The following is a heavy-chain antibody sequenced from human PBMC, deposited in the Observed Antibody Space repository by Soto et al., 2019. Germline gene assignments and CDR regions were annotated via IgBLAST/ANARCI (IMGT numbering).Heavy chain of an antibody. D-gene: IGHD6-19*01. CDR2: ITGSGDNT. J-gene: IGHJ5*02. V-gene: IGHV3-23*01. Sequence: EVQLLESGGGLVQPGTSLRLSCAASGFTSSGFTFSSYTMSWVRQAPGKGLEWVSSITGSGDNTYYADSVKGRFTISRDNSKNTLFLQMNRLRAEDTAVYYCAKDRAAVAPRVRFDPWGQGTLVTVSS. CDR3: AKDRAAVAPRVRFDP. CDR1: GFTFSSYT.